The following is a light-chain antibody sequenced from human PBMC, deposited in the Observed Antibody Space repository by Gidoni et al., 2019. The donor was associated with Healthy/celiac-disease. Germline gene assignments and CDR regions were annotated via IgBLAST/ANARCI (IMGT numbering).Light chain of an antibody. Sequence: QSVLTQPPSASGTSGQRVTISCSGSSSNIGSNTVNWYQQLPGTAPKLLIYSNKQRPSGVPDRFSGSKSGTSASLAISGLQSEDEADYYCAAWDDSLNGSWVFGGGTKLTVL. V-gene: IGLV1-44*01. J-gene: IGLJ3*02. CDR1: SSNIGSNT. CDR2: SNK. CDR3: AAWDDSLNGSWV.